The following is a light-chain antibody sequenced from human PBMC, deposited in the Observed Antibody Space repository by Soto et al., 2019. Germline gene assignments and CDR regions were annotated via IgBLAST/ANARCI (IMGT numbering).Light chain of an antibody. CDR1: SSDIGDYNY. J-gene: IGLJ2*01. CDR3: SSYTSTTSTFVV. CDR2: EVT. Sequence: QSALTQPASVSGSPGQSITISCAGTSSDIGDYNYVSWYQQHPGKAPKLMIYEVTNRPSGISDRFSGSKSGNTASLTISGLQAEDEADYYCSSYTSTTSTFVVFGGGTQLTVL. V-gene: IGLV2-14*01.